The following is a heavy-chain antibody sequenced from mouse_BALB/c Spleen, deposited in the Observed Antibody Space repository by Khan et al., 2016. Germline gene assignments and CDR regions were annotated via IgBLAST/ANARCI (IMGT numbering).Heavy chain of an antibody. CDR3: ARTARIKY. J-gene: IGHJ2*01. CDR1: GYSITSGYG. CDR2: ISYSGST. D-gene: IGHD1-2*01. Sequence: EVKLEESGPGLVKPSQSLSLTCTVTGYSITSGYGWNWIRQFPGNKLEWMGYISYSGSTNYNPSLKSRISITRDTSKNQFFLQLNSVTTEDTATXYCARTARIKYWGPDTTLTVSS. V-gene: IGHV3-2*02.